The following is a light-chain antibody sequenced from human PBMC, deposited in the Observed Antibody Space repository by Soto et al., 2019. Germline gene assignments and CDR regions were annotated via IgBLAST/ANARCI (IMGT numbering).Light chain of an antibody. J-gene: IGLJ2*01. CDR2: DVS. Sequence: QSAPTQPASVSGSPGQSITISCTGTSSDVGGYNYVSWYQQHPGKAPQLMIYDVSNRPSGVSDRFSGSKSGNTASLTISGLQAEDEADYYCSSYTRTTTLVFGGGTKVTVL. V-gene: IGLV2-14*01. CDR1: SSDVGGYNY. CDR3: SSYTRTTTLV.